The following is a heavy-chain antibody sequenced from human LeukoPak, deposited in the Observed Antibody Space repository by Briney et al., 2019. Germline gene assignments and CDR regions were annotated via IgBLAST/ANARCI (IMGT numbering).Heavy chain of an antibody. V-gene: IGHV3-23*01. CDR2: ISGSGGST. CDR3: AKELVRDYYGSGSYFDY. CDR1: GFTFSSYA. J-gene: IGHJ4*02. Sequence: GGSLRLSCAASGFTFSSYAMSWVRQAPGKGLEWVSAISGSGGSTYYADSVKGRFTISRDNSKNTLYLQMNSPRAEDTAVYYCAKELVRDYYGSGSYFDYWGQGTLVTVSS. D-gene: IGHD3-10*01.